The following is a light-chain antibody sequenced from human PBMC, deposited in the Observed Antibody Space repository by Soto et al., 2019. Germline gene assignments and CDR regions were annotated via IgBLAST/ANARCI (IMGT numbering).Light chain of an antibody. Sequence: EIVLTQSPGTLSLSPGERATLSCRASQTVRNSYLAWYQQKPGQAPRLLIYGVSARATGIPDRFSGSGSGTDFTHTISRLEPEDFAVFYCQQYDGSLPYTFGQGTKLEIK. CDR2: GVS. CDR3: QQYDGSLPYT. J-gene: IGKJ2*01. CDR1: QTVRNSY. V-gene: IGKV3-20*01.